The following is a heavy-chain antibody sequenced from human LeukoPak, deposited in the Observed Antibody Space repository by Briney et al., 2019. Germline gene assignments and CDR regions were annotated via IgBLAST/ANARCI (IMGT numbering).Heavy chain of an antibody. V-gene: IGHV4-38-2*01. J-gene: IGHJ6*03. D-gene: IGHD5-12*01. Sequence: SETLSLTCAVSGYSISSGYYWGWIRQPPGKGLEWIGSIYHSGSTYYNPSLESRVTISVDTSKNQFSLKLSSVTAADTAVYYCARLGGYDYHYYMDVWGKGTTVTVSS. CDR2: IYHSGST. CDR1: GYSISSGYY. CDR3: ARLGGYDYHYYMDV.